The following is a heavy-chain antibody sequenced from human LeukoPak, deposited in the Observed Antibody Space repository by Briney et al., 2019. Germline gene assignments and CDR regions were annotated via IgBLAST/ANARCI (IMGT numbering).Heavy chain of an antibody. D-gene: IGHD2-15*01. CDR3: ARVGAATFYWYYMDV. J-gene: IGHJ6*03. V-gene: IGHV3-7*01. CDR1: GFTFSSYW. CDR2: IKQDGSDK. Sequence: GGSLRLSCEASGFTFSSYWMTWVRQAPGKGLEWVANIKQDGSDKYYVDSLKGRVTVSRDNAKKLLYLQINSLRVGDTAVYFCARVGAATFYWYYMDVWGKGTTVTVSS.